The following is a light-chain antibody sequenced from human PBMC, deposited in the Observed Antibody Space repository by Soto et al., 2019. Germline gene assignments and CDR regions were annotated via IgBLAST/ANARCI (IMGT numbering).Light chain of an antibody. J-gene: IGKJ4*01. CDR2: DAS. Sequence: DIQMTQSPSTLSASVGDRVTITCQASQDTSNYLNWYQQKSGKAPKLLIYDASDLETGVPSRFSGSGSGTDFTFTINSLQPEDIATYYCQQYDNLPLTFGGGTKVDI. V-gene: IGKV1-33*01. CDR3: QQYDNLPLT. CDR1: QDTSNY.